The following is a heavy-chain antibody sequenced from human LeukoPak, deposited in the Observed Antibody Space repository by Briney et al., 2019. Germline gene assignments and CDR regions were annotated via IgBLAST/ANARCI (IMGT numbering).Heavy chain of an antibody. J-gene: IGHJ6*03. Sequence: PGGSLRLSCAASGFTFSSYAMSWVRQAPGQGLEWVSAISGSGGSTYYADSVKGRFTISRDNSKNTLYLQMNSLRAEDTAVYYCAKGYCSSTSCSHYYYYYYMDVWGKGTTVTVSS. CDR1: GFTFSSYA. CDR3: AKGYCSSTSCSHYYYYYYMDV. D-gene: IGHD2-2*01. V-gene: IGHV3-23*01. CDR2: ISGSGGST.